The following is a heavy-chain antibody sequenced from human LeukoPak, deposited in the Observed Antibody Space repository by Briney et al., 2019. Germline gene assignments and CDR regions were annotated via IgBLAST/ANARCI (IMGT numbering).Heavy chain of an antibody. CDR2: INWNGGST. J-gene: IGHJ6*03. CDR1: GFTFDDYG. CDR3: ARDRDSGWYYYYYMDV. D-gene: IGHD6-19*01. Sequence: PGGSLRLSCAASGFTFDDYGMSWVRQAPGKGLEWVSGINWNGGSTGYADSVKGRFTISRDNAKNSLYLQMNSLRAEDTALYYCARDRDSGWYYYYYMDVWGQGTLVTVSS. V-gene: IGHV3-20*04.